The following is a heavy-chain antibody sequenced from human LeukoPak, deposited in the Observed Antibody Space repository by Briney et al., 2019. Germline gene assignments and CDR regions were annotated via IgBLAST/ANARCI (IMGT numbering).Heavy chain of an antibody. Sequence: GGSLRLSCAASGFTFSSYAMAWVRQAPGQGLEWVSAISGNGRDTYYPDSVRGRFTISRDNSKNTLYLQMSSLRAEDTAIFYCAKNVNGGNWYYFDYWGQGTLVTVSS. CDR2: ISGNGRDT. CDR3: AKNVNGGNWYYFDY. D-gene: IGHD1-20*01. CDR1: GFTFSSYA. J-gene: IGHJ4*02. V-gene: IGHV3-23*01.